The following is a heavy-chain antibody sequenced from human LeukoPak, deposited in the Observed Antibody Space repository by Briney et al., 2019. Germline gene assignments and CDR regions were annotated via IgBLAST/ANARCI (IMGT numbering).Heavy chain of an antibody. V-gene: IGHV4-38-2*02. CDR2: IYHSGST. Sequence: PSETLSLTCTVSGYSISSGYYWGWIRQPPGKGLEWIGSIYHSGSTYYNPSLKSRVTISVDTSKNQFSLKLSSVTAADTAVYYCALYSSGWYGYWGQGTLVTVSS. J-gene: IGHJ4*02. CDR1: GYSISSGYY. D-gene: IGHD6-19*01. CDR3: ALYSSGWYGY.